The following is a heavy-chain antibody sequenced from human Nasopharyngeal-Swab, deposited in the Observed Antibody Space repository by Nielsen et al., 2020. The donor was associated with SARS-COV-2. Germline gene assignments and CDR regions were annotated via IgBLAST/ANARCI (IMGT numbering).Heavy chain of an antibody. CDR2: INGDGSST. CDR1: GFTFSSYW. CDR3: ARDGLDYDFWSAYFMDV. D-gene: IGHD3-3*01. J-gene: IGHJ6*02. V-gene: IGHV3-74*01. Sequence: GESLKISCAASGFTFSSYWMHWVRQAPGKGLVWVSRINGDGSSTSYADSVKGRFTISRDNAKNTVYLQMNSLRAEDTAVYYCARDGLDYDFWSAYFMDVWGQGTTVTVSS.